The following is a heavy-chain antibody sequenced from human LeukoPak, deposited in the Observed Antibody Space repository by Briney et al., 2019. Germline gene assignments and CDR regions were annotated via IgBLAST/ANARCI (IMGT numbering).Heavy chain of an antibody. CDR1: GFTFSSYA. V-gene: IGHV3-23*01. J-gene: IGHJ4*02. CDR2: ISGSGGST. CDR3: AKGSSGWYERVKVDQ. D-gene: IGHD6-19*01. Sequence: GGSLRLSCAASGFTFSSYAMSWVRQDPGKGLEWVSAISGSGGSTYYADSVKGRFTISRDNSKNTLYLQMNSLRAEDTAVYYCAKGSSGWYERVKVDQWGQGTLVTVSS.